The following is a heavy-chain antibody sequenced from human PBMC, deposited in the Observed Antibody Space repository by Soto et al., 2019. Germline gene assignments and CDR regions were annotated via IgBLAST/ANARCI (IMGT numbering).Heavy chain of an antibody. V-gene: IGHV3-23*01. CDR1: GFTFSTYV. D-gene: IGHD1-26*01. CDR2: ISGSGFTT. J-gene: IGHJ5*02. Sequence: GGSLRLSCAASGFTFSTYVMSWVRQAPGKGLEWVSDISGSGFTTYYADSVKGRFTISRDNSKNTFYLHMNSLRADDTAVYYCARKQVGSTRELDPWGQGTLVTVSS. CDR3: ARKQVGSTRELDP.